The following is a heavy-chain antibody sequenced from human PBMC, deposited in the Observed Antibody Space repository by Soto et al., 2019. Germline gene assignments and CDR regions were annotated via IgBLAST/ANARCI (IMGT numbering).Heavy chain of an antibody. V-gene: IGHV4-38-2*02. D-gene: IGHD3-22*01. Sequence: PSETLSLTCAVSGYSISSGYYWGWIRQPPGKGLEWIGSIYHSGSTYYNPSLKIRVTISVDTSNNQFSLKLSSVTAADTAVYYCARDAPYYYSSRGSTRSRFNPWGQGTLVTVSS. CDR2: IYHSGST. J-gene: IGHJ5*02. CDR1: GYSISSGYY. CDR3: ARDAPYYYSSRGSTRSRFNP.